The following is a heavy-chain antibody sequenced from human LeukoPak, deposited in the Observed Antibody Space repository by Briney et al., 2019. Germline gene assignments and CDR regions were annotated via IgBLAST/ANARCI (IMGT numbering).Heavy chain of an antibody. J-gene: IGHJ3*02. D-gene: IGHD3-10*01. CDR2: INHSGST. CDR3: ARRTYGSGSSKDAFDI. Sequence: SETLSLTCAVYGGSFSGYYWSWIRQPPGKGLEWIGEINHSGSTNYNPSLKSRVTISVDTSKNQFSLELSSVTAADTAVYYCARRTYGSGSSKDAFDIWGQGTMVTVSS. V-gene: IGHV4-34*01. CDR1: GGSFSGYY.